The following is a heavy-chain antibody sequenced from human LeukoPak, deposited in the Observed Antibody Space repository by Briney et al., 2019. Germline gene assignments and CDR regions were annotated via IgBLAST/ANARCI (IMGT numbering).Heavy chain of an antibody. CDR2: ISSSSSTI. Sequence: PGGSLRLSCAASGFTFSSYSMNWVRQAPGKGLEWVSYISSSSSTIYYADSVKGRFTISRDNAKNSLYLQMNSLRAEDTAVYYCARGQRAKDIVVVPAAFPRGAFDIWGQGTMVTVSS. V-gene: IGHV3-48*01. CDR1: GFTFSSYS. D-gene: IGHD2-2*01. CDR3: ARGQRAKDIVVVPAAFPRGAFDI. J-gene: IGHJ3*02.